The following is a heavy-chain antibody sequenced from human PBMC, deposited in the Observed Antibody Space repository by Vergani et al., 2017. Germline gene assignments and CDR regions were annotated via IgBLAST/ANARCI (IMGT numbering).Heavy chain of an antibody. V-gene: IGHV3-30*03. CDR2: ISYDGTQK. CDR3: ATKSCGTPGCQIGYFRE. D-gene: IGHD1-1*01. CDR1: GFTSSYYG. Sequence: QVHLLESGGGVVQPGRSLRLSCVVSGFTSSYYGMHWVRQAPGKGLEWVAVISYDGTQKYYADSGKGRLTISRDNSKSTLYLQMNSLRTEDTAVYYCATKSCGTPGCQIGYFREWGQGTLVTVSS. J-gene: IGHJ1*01.